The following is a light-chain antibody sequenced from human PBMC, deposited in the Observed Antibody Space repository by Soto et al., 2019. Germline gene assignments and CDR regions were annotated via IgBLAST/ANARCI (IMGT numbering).Light chain of an antibody. Sequence: EIVMTQSPATLSVSPGERATLSCRASQSVSSNLAWYQQKPGQAPRLLIYGASTRATGIPARFSGSGSGTEFTLTISSLQSEDFAXYYCQQYNNWPFTFGPGTKVDIK. V-gene: IGKV3-15*01. CDR2: GAS. CDR1: QSVSSN. J-gene: IGKJ3*01. CDR3: QQYNNWPFT.